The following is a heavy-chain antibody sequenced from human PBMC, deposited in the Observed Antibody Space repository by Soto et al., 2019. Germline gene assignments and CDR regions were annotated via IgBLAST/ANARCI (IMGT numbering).Heavy chain of an antibody. CDR3: ARFPVLLWFGESLSDATFDY. J-gene: IGHJ4*02. D-gene: IGHD3-10*01. Sequence: QVQLQESGPGLVKPSQTLSLTCTVSGGSISSGGYYWSWIRQHPGKGLEWIGYIYYSGSTYYNPSLKSRVTISVDTSKNQFSLKLSSVTAADTAVYYCARFPVLLWFGESLSDATFDYWGQGTLVTVSS. CDR2: IYYSGST. CDR1: GGSISSGGYY. V-gene: IGHV4-31*03.